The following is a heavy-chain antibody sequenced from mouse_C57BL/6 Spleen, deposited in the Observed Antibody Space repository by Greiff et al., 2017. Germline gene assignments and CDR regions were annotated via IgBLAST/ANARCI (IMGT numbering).Heavy chain of an antibody. CDR1: GYTFTDYY. J-gene: IGHJ2*01. D-gene: IGHD2-2*01. CDR3: ASYGYDVYLDD. CDR2: IGPGSGST. Sequence: QVQLQQSGAELVKPGASVKISCKASGYTFTDYYINWVKQRPGQGLEWIGKIGPGSGSTYYNEKFKGKDTLTADKSSSTAYMQLSSLTSEDSAVYFCASYGYDVYLDDGGQGTTLTVSS. V-gene: IGHV1-77*01.